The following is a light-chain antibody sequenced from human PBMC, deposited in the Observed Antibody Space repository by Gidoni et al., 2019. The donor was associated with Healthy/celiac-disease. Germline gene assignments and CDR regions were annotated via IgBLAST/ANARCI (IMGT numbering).Light chain of an antibody. Sequence: SYVLTQPPSVSVSPGQTASITCPGDKLGDKYACWYQQKPGQSPVLVIYQDSKRPSVIPERFSGSNSGNTATLTISGTQAMDEADYDCQAWDSITNDVFGTGTKITVL. CDR3: QAWDSITNDV. CDR1: KLGDKY. V-gene: IGLV3-1*01. CDR2: QDS. J-gene: IGLJ1*01.